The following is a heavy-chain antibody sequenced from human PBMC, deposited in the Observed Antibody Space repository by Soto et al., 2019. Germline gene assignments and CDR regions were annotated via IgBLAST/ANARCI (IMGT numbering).Heavy chain of an antibody. D-gene: IGHD3-22*01. CDR1: GGSISSGGYS. Sequence: PSETLSLTCAVSGGSISSGGYSWSWIRQPPGKGLEWIGYIYHSGSTYYNPSLKSRVTISVDRSKNQFSLKLSSVTAADTAVYYCARSSGYYRGGYGMDVWGQGTTVTVSS. J-gene: IGHJ6*02. V-gene: IGHV4-30-2*01. CDR2: IYHSGST. CDR3: ARSSGYYRGGYGMDV.